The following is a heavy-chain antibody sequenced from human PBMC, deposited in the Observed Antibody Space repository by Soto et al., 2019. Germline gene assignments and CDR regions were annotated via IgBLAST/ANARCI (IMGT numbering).Heavy chain of an antibody. J-gene: IGHJ4*02. Sequence: GSLRLSCAASGFTFSSYAMSWVRQAPGKGLEWVSAISGSGGSTYYADSVKGRFTISRDNSKNTLYLQMNSLRAEDTAVYYCARDPLHNSGWLAPFDNWGQGTLVTVSS. V-gene: IGHV3-23*01. CDR2: ISGSGGST. D-gene: IGHD6-19*01. CDR3: ARDPLHNSGWLAPFDN. CDR1: GFTFSSYA.